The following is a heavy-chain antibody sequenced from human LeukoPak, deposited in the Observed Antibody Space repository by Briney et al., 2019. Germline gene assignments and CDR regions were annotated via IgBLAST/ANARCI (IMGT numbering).Heavy chain of an antibody. CDR2: INHNGNVN. D-gene: IGHD3-16*01. V-gene: IGHV3-7*03. Sequence: GGSLRLSCAASGFTFSSYWMNWARQAPGRGLEWVASINHNGNVNYYVDSVKGRFTISRDNAKDSLYLQMSNLRAEDTAVYFCARGGGLDVWGQGATVTVSS. J-gene: IGHJ6*02. CDR3: ARGGGLDV. CDR1: GFTFSSYW.